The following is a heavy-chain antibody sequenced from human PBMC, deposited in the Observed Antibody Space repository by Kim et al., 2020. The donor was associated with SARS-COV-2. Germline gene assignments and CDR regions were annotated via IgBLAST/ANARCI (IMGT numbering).Heavy chain of an antibody. Sequence: EKARYTISRDNTRNTLYLKMKSVRAEDRAVYYCAKGRQGRGPIGAMDFWGQGTLVTVSS. J-gene: IGHJ4*02. D-gene: IGHD6-25*01. CDR3: AKGRQGRGPIGAMDF. V-gene: IGHV3-23*03.